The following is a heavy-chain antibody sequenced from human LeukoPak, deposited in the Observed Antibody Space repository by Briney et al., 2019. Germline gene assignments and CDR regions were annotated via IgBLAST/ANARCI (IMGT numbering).Heavy chain of an antibody. CDR2: ISSSSSTI. D-gene: IGHD3-10*01. CDR1: GFTLSSYR. CDR3: ARQLLWFGERYADY. V-gene: IGHV3-48*01. J-gene: IGHJ4*02. Sequence: QLGGSLRLSCAASGFTLSSYRMNWVRPAPGKGREWVSYISSSSSTIYSADPVKGQFTISRDNATNSLYLQMNSLRAKDPAVYSCARQLLWFGERYADYWGQGTLVTVSS.